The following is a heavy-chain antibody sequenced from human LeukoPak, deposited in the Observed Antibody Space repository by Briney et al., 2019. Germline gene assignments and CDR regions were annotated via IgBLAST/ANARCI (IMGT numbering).Heavy chain of an antibody. CDR3: AREGLGFDAFDI. CDR2: IYHSGST. Sequence: PSETLSLTCTVSGYSISSGYYWGWIRQPPGKGLEWIGSIYHSGSTYYNPSLKSRVTISVDTSKNQFSLKLSSVTAADTAVYYCAREGLGFDAFDIWGQGTMVTVSS. J-gene: IGHJ3*02. V-gene: IGHV4-38-2*02. CDR1: GYSISSGYY. D-gene: IGHD6-19*01.